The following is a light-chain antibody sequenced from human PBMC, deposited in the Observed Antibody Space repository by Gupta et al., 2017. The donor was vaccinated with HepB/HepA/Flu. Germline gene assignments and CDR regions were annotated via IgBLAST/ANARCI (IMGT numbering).Light chain of an antibody. CDR3: RQALQTMCI. V-gene: IGKV2-28*01. Sequence: DIVMTQSPLSLPVTPGEPASISCRPSQSLLHSNGYNYLDWYLQKPGQSPQLLIYLGSNRASGVPDRFSGSGSGTDFTLKISRVEAEDVGVYYCRQALQTMCIFGQGTKLEIK. CDR2: LGS. CDR1: QSLLHSNGYNY. J-gene: IGKJ2*04.